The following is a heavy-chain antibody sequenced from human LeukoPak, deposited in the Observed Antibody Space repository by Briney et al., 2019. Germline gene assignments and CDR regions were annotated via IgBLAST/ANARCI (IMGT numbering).Heavy chain of an antibody. V-gene: IGHV3-53*01. CDR3: ARGSRIAVAGTLDY. Sequence: GGSLRLSCAASGFTVSSNYMSRVRQAPGKGLEWVSVIYSGGSTYYADSVKGRFTISRDNSKNTLYLQMNSLRAEDTAVYYCARGSRIAVAGTLDYWGQGTLVTVSS. CDR2: IYSGGST. D-gene: IGHD6-19*01. J-gene: IGHJ4*02. CDR1: GFTVSSNY.